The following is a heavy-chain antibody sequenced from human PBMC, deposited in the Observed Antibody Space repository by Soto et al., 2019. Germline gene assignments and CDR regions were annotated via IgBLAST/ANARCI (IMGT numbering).Heavy chain of an antibody. CDR1: GYTFTSYG. CDR2: ISAYNGKT. Sequence: QVQLVQSGAEVKKPGASVKVSCKASGYTFTSYGISWVRQAPGQGLEWMGWISAYNGKTNYAQKLQGRVTMTTDTSTSTAYMELRSLRADDTAVYYCARGGLERFLEWLLPLAIWGQGTMVTVSS. CDR3: ARGGLERFLEWLLPLAI. D-gene: IGHD3-3*01. J-gene: IGHJ3*02. V-gene: IGHV1-18*01.